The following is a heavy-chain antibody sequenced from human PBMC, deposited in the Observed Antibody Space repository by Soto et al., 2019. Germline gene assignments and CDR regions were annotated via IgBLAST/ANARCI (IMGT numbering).Heavy chain of an antibody. CDR1: GYTFTSYY. V-gene: IGHV1-46*01. J-gene: IGHJ4*02. D-gene: IGHD3-10*01. CDR2: INPSGGST. Sequence: ASVKVSCKASGYTFTSYYMHWVRQAPGQGLEWMGIINPSGGSTSYAQKFQGRVTMTRDTSTSTVYMELSSLRSEDTAVYYCAATITMVRGVIMGTFDYWGQGTLVTVSS. CDR3: AATITMVRGVIMGTFDY.